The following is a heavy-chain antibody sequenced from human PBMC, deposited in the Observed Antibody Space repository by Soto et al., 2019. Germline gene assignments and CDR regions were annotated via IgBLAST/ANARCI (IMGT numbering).Heavy chain of an antibody. CDR2: VYHNGVA. CDR1: GYSISSGYY. Sequence: KTSETLSLTCDVSGYSISSGYYWNWIRQSPGKGLEWLGCVYHNGVAFYNPSLKSRLRLTPDTSKNRFSLTLTSVAAADTAVYFCARGVTGTLDFWGQGTLVTVSS. D-gene: IGHD1-20*01. CDR3: ARGVTGTLDF. J-gene: IGHJ4*02. V-gene: IGHV4-38-2*01.